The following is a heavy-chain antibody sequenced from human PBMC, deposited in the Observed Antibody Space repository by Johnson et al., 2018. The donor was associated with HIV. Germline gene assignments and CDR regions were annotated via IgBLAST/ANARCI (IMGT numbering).Heavy chain of an antibody. Sequence: QVQLVESGGGLVQPGGSLRLSCAASGFTFSSYAMHWVRQAPGNGLEWVAVISSVGSTKYSADSVKGRFPISRDNSKNTLYLQMNSLRAEDTAVYYCARGGARSSGYYSAFDIWGQGTMVTVSS. D-gene: IGHD3-22*01. J-gene: IGHJ3*02. V-gene: IGHV3-30-3*01. CDR3: ARGGARSSGYYSAFDI. CDR2: ISSVGSTK. CDR1: GFTFSSYA.